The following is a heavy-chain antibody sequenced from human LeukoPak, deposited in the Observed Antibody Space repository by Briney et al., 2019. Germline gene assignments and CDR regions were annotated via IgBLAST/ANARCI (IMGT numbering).Heavy chain of an antibody. V-gene: IGHV3-30-3*01. CDR2: ISYDGSNQ. Sequence: GGSLRLSCAASGFTFINYAMHWVRQAPGKGLEWVAVISYDGSNQYYADSVKGRFTISRDNSKNTLYLQMNSLRAVDTAVCYCARGRDSGSYSFQDYWGQGTLVTVSS. D-gene: IGHD1-26*01. CDR1: GFTFINYA. CDR3: ARGRDSGSYSFQDY. J-gene: IGHJ4*02.